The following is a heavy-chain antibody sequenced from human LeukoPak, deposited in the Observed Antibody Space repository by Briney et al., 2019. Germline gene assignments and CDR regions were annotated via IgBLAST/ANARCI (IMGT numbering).Heavy chain of an antibody. CDR1: GFTFSRYT. V-gene: IGHV3-23*01. D-gene: IGHD3-10*01. Sequence: GGSLRLSCAASGFTFSRYTMSWVRQAPGKGLEWVSGSGRDGATYYVDSVKGRFIISRDDSKNTVYLQVNSLRADDTAVYYCANLEITMIRGPWGQGTLVTVFS. J-gene: IGHJ5*02. CDR3: ANLEITMIRGP. CDR2: SGRDGAT.